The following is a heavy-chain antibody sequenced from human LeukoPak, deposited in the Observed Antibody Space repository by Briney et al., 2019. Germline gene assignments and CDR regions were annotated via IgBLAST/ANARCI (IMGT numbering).Heavy chain of an antibody. J-gene: IGHJ4*02. V-gene: IGHV4-59*01. CDR3: ARGDKWLYYFDY. CDR2: IYYSGST. Sequence: SETLSLTCTVSGGSINNYYWSWIRQPPGKGLEWIGYIYYSGSTNYNPSLKSRVTISVDTSKNQFSLKLSSVTAADTAVYYCARGDKWLYYFDYWGQGTLVTVSS. CDR1: GGSINNYY. D-gene: IGHD5-12*01.